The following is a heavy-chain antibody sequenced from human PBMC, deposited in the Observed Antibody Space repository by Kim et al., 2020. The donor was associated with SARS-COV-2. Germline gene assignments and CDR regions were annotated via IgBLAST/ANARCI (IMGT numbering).Heavy chain of an antibody. CDR3: ARVRYFDWLGAVVI. V-gene: IGHV4-34*01. CDR1: GGSFSGYY. Sequence: SETLSLTCAVYGGSFSGYYWSWIRQPPGKGLEWIGEINHSGSTNYNPSLKSRVTISVDTSKNQFSLKLSSVTATATAVYYCARVRYFDWLGAVVICGPGKTVTVSS. J-gene: IGHJ3*02. D-gene: IGHD3-9*01. CDR2: INHSGST.